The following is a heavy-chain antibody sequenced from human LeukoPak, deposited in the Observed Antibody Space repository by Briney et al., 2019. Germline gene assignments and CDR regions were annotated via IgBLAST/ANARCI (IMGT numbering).Heavy chain of an antibody. CDR3: ARAPPDYGGYTNDY. D-gene: IGHD4-23*01. CDR1: GFSFSSYS. J-gene: IGHJ4*02. V-gene: IGHV3-48*04. CDR2: ISGSSSRI. Sequence: GGSLRLSCAASGFSFSSYSMNWVRQAPGKGPEWVSYISGSSSRIYYADSVKGRFTISRDNAKTSLYLQMNSLRAEDTAVYYCARAPPDYGGYTNDYWGQGTLVTVSS.